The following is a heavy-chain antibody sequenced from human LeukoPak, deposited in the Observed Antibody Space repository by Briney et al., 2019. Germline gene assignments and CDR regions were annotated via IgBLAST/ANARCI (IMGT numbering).Heavy chain of an antibody. Sequence: PGGSLRLSCAASGFTFSSYAMTWVRQAPGKGLEWVSAISANGGTTYYADSVKGRFTISRDNSKNTLYLQMNSLRAEDTAVYYCANIPHPRIVGAAGYFDYWGQGTLVTVSS. V-gene: IGHV3-23*01. CDR2: ISANGGTT. CDR3: ANIPHPRIVGAAGYFDY. CDR1: GFTFSSYA. J-gene: IGHJ4*02. D-gene: IGHD1-26*01.